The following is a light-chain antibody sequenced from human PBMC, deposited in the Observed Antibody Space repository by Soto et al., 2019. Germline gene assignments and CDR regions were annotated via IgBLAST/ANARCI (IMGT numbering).Light chain of an antibody. CDR3: QQLGNYPLT. CDR1: QDISNY. J-gene: IGKJ4*01. Sequence: DIQMTQSPSSLSASVGDRVTITCQASQDISNYLNWYQQKPGKAPKLLIYGASTLQSGVPSRFSGSGSGTDFTLTISSLQPEDFATYYCQQLGNYPLTFGGGTKVDIK. V-gene: IGKV1-9*01. CDR2: GAS.